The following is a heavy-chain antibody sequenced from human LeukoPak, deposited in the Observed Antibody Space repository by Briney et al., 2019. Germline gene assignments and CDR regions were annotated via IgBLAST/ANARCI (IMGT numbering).Heavy chain of an antibody. V-gene: IGHV4-59*08. D-gene: IGHD1-7*01. CDR2: VFYTGST. CDR1: GVSMSSYY. J-gene: IGHJ4*02. CDR3: ARRSKNSDIFDY. Sequence: NSSETLSLTCTVSGVSMSSYYWTWIRQPPGKGLEWIGYVFYTGSTKYNPSLKSRVTISVDTSKNQLSLKLSSVTAADTALYYCARRSKNSDIFDYWGQGILVTVSS.